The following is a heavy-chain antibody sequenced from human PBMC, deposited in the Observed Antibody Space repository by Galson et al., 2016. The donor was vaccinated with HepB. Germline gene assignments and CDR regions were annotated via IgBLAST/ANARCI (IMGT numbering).Heavy chain of an antibody. CDR1: GFTFGDYA. D-gene: IGHD4-11*01. CDR2: IRSKTYGGTT. V-gene: IGHV3-49*03. CDR3: ARGTHDYRPYYFDY. J-gene: IGHJ4*02. Sequence: SLRLSCATSGFTFGDYAMSWFRQAPGKGLEWVGFIRSKTYGGTTEYAASVKARFTISRDDSKSFAYLQMSSLNTGDTAVYYCARGTHDYRPYYFDYWGQGTLVTVSS.